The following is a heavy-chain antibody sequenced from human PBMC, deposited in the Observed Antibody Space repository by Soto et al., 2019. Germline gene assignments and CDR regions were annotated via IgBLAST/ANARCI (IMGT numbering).Heavy chain of an antibody. CDR3: ARLTYYYGSGSFPPFDY. CDR2: IYPGDSDT. J-gene: IGHJ4*02. V-gene: IGHV5-51*01. D-gene: IGHD3-10*01. CDR1: GYSFTGYW. Sequence: GESLKISCKGSGYSFTGYWIGWVRQMPGKGVEWVGIIYPGDSDTRYSPSFQGQVTISADKSISTAYLQWSSLKASDTAMHYSARLTYYYGSGSFPPFDYWGQGTLVTGLL.